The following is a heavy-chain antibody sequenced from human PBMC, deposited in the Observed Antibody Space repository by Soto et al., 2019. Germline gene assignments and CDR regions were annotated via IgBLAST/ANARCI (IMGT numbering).Heavy chain of an antibody. D-gene: IGHD6-19*01. CDR2: IHHSGNA. J-gene: IGHJ4*02. CDR3: ARRKGSTGWSDYFQY. CDR1: GDSISSTSDY. V-gene: IGHV4-39*01. Sequence: PSETLSPTCTVSGDSISSTSDYWGWIRQPPGKGLEWIGSIHHSGNAYSNPTLKSRLTISVDTSKNQFSLKLSSVTATDTAVYYCARRKGSTGWSDYFQYWSQGTLVTVSS.